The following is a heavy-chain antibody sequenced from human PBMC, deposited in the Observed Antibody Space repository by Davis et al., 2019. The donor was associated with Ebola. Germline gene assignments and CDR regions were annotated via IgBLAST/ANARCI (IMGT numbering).Heavy chain of an antibody. CDR3: TKGAVIVISRDWFDP. J-gene: IGHJ5*02. V-gene: IGHV3-30*18. CDR2: ISDDGSHK. Sequence: PGGSLRLSCAASGFSFSSYGMHWVRQAPGKGLEWVAVISDDGSHKEYADSVKGRSTISRDNAKNTLYLQMNSLRLDDTAVYYCTKGAVIVISRDWFDPWGQGTLVTVSS. CDR1: GFSFSSYG. D-gene: IGHD3-22*01.